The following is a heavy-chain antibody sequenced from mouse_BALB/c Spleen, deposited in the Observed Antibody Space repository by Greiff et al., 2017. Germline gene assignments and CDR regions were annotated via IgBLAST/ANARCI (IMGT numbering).Heavy chain of an antibody. Sequence: EVKLMESGPGLVKPSQSLSLTCTVTGYSITSDYAWNWIRQFPGNKLEWMGYISYSGSTSYNPSLKSRISITRDTFKNQFFLQLNSVTTEDTATYYCAREAHDGYYPYYYAMDYWGQGTSVTVSS. V-gene: IGHV3-2*02. CDR1: GYSITSDYA. J-gene: IGHJ4*01. D-gene: IGHD2-3*01. CDR2: ISYSGST. CDR3: AREAHDGYYPYYYAMDY.